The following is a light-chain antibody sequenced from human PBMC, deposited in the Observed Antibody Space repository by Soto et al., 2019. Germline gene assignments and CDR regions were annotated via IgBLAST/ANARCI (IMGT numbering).Light chain of an antibody. CDR2: KAS. CDR1: QSINSW. CDR3: QQYNTYVT. J-gene: IGKJ4*01. V-gene: IGKV1-5*03. Sequence: DIQMTQSPSTLSASVGDRVTITCRASQSINSWLAWYQQKPGKAPKLLIYKASSLESGVPSRFSGSGSGTEFTLTISSQQSDDFATYYCQQYNTYVTFGGGTKVEIK.